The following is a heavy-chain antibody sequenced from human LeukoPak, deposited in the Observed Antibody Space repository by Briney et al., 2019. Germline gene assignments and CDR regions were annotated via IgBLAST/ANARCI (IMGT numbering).Heavy chain of an antibody. J-gene: IGHJ4*02. Sequence: GGSPRLSCAASGFTFSSYEMNWVRQAPGKGLEWVSYISSSGSTIYYADSVKGRSTISRDNAKNSLYLQMNSLRAEDTAVYYCARMGDPYSSGWYDGDYWGQGTLVTVSS. CDR2: ISSSGSTI. CDR3: ARMGDPYSSGWYDGDY. D-gene: IGHD6-19*01. CDR1: GFTFSSYE. V-gene: IGHV3-48*03.